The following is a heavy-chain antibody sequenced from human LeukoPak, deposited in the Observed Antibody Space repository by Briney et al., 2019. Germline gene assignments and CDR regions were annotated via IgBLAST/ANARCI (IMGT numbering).Heavy chain of an antibody. CDR1: GFTFSSYA. D-gene: IGHD2-2*01. CDR2: ISGSGGST. Sequence: GGSLRLSCAASGFTFSSYAMSWVRQAPGKGLEWVSAISGSGGSTYYADSVKGRFTISRDNSKNTLYLQMNSLRAEDTALYYCAKDRSRCSSASCPDYWGQGTLVTVSS. J-gene: IGHJ4*02. V-gene: IGHV3-23*01. CDR3: AKDRSRCSSASCPDY.